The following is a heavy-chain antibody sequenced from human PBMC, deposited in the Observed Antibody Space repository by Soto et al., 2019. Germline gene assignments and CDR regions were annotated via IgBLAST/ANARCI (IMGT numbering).Heavy chain of an antibody. D-gene: IGHD3-9*01. CDR3: ARALTFEEDWYFDL. CDR2: INHSGST. J-gene: IGHJ2*01. V-gene: IGHV4-34*01. CDR1: GGSFSGYY. Sequence: SETLSLTCAVYGGSFSGYYWSWIRQPPGKGLEWIGEINHSGSTNYNPSLKSRVTISVDTSKNQFSLKLSSVTAADTAVYYCARALTFEEDWYFDLWGRGTLVTVSS.